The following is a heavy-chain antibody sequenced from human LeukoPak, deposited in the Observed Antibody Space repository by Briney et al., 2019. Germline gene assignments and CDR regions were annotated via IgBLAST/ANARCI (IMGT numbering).Heavy chain of an antibody. CDR3: ARDVVGATYFD. D-gene: IGHD1-26*01. CDR1: GFTVSSNY. CDR2: IYSGGST. Sequence: PGGSLRLSCAASGFTVSSNYMTWVRQALGKGLEWVSIIYSGGSTSYADSVKGRFTISRDNSKNTLYLQMNSLRAEDTAVYYCARDVVGATYFDWGQGTLVTVSS. V-gene: IGHV3-53*01. J-gene: IGHJ4*02.